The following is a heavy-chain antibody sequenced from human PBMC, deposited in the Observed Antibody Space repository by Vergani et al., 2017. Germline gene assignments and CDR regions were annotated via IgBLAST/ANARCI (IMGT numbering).Heavy chain of an antibody. CDR1: GYTFTSYA. D-gene: IGHD5-18*01. J-gene: IGHJ5*02. CDR2: INAGNGNT. V-gene: IGHV1-3*01. CDR3: ARAGYSYGRGAVDP. Sequence: QVQLVQSGAEVKKPGASVKVSCKASGYTFTSYAMHWVRQAPGQRLEWMGWINAGNGNTKYSQKFQGRVTITRDTSASTAYMELSSLRSEDTAVYYCARAGYSYGRGAVDPWGQGTLVTVSS.